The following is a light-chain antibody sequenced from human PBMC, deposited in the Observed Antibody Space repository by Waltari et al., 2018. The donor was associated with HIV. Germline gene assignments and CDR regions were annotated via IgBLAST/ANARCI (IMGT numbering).Light chain of an antibody. Sequence: IQMTQSPSTLSASIGDRVNITCRASQSAGTWLAWYQLKAGKAPDLMIYGASTLEHGVPLRFSGTGSGTEFTLTISDLQSDDIATYFCQQYNSGSRTFGPGTKV. CDR2: GAS. CDR3: QQYNSGSRT. J-gene: IGKJ3*01. CDR1: QSAGTW. V-gene: IGKV1-5*03.